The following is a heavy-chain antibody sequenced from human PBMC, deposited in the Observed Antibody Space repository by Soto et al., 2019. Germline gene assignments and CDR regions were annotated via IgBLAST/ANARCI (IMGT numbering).Heavy chain of an antibody. CDR1: GXSISSGGYY. Sequence: HSETLSLTCTVSGXSISSGGYYWSWIHQHPGKGLEWIGYIYYSGSTYYNPSLKSRVTISVDTSKNQFSLKLSSVTAADTAVYYCASSARNYDYIWGSYRPHAFDIWGQGTMVTVSS. D-gene: IGHD3-16*02. CDR3: ASSARNYDYIWGSYRPHAFDI. J-gene: IGHJ3*02. CDR2: IYYSGST. V-gene: IGHV4-31*03.